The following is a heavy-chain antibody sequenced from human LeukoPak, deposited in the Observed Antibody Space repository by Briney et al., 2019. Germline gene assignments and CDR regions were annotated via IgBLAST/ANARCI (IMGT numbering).Heavy chain of an antibody. CDR1: GFSFSTYS. Sequence: GGSLRLSCAASGFSFSTYSLSWVRQAPGKGLEWVSSITAIDGRTYYADSVRGRFTISRDNSKDTVYLQLNSLRAGDTAIYYCTKDRRGPAAGTWYFDSWGQGTLVTVSS. J-gene: IGHJ4*02. CDR2: ITAIDGRT. V-gene: IGHV3-23*01. D-gene: IGHD6-13*01. CDR3: TKDRRGPAAGTWYFDS.